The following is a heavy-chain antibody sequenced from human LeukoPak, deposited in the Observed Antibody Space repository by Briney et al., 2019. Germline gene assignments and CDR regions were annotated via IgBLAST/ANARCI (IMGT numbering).Heavy chain of an antibody. CDR3: ARDVVAAAGTPPYYFDY. V-gene: IGHV3-20*04. J-gene: IGHJ4*02. CDR1: GFTFDDYG. D-gene: IGHD6-13*01. CDR2: INWNGGST. Sequence: GGSLRLSCAASGFTFDDYGMSWVRQAPGKGLEGVSGINWNGGSTGYADSVKGRFTISRDNAKNSLYPQMNSLRAEDTALYYCARDVVAAAGTPPYYFDYWGQGTLVTVSS.